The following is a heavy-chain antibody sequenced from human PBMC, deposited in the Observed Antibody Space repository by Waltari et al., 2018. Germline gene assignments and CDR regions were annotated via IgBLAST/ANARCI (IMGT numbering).Heavy chain of an antibody. D-gene: IGHD6-19*01. J-gene: IGHJ4*02. CDR2: IYYSGST. CDR1: GGSISSYY. Sequence: QVRLQESGPGLVKPSETLSLTCTVSGGSISSYYWSWIRQPPGKGLEWIGYIYYSGSTTDNPSLKSRVTISGDTSKNQFSLKLSSVTAADTAVYYCARQRQWLANYYFDYWGQGTLVTVSS. V-gene: IGHV4-59*08. CDR3: ARQRQWLANYYFDY.